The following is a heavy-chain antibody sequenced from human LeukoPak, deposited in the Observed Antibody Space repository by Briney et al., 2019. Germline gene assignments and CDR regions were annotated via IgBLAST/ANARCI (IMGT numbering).Heavy chain of an antibody. CDR3: AIGKVVPAAFDY. CDR1: GGSISSYY. J-gene: IGHJ4*02. CDR2: IYYSGST. D-gene: IGHD2-2*01. Sequence: SETLSLTCTVSGGSISSYYWSWIRQPPGKGLEWIGYIYYSGSTNYNPSLKSRVTISVDTSKNQFSLKLSSVTAADTAVYYCAIGKVVPAAFDYWGQGTLVTVSS. V-gene: IGHV4-59*01.